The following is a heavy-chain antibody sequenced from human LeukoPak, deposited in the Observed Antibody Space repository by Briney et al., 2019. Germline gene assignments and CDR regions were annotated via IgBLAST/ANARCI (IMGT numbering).Heavy chain of an antibody. CDR2: IRYDGSNK. CDR3: AKVYSSGWRYFDY. Sequence: PGGSLRLSCAASGFTFSSYWMSWVRQAPGKGLEWVAFIRYDGSNKYYADSVKGRFTISRDNSKNTLYLQMNSLRAEDTAVYYCAKVYSSGWRYFDYWGQGTLVTVSS. J-gene: IGHJ4*02. CDR1: GFTFSSYW. D-gene: IGHD6-19*01. V-gene: IGHV3-30*02.